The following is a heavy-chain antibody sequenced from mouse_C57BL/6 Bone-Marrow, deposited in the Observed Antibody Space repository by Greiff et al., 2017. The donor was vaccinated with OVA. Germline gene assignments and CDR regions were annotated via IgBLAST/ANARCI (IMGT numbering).Heavy chain of an antibody. D-gene: IGHD2-1*01. V-gene: IGHV1-5*01. J-gene: IGHJ2*01. CDR1: GYTFTSYW. Sequence: VQLQQSGTVLARPGASVKMSCKTSGYTFTSYWMHWVKQRPGQGLEWIGAIYPGNSDTSYNQKFKGKAKLTAVTSASTAYMELSSLTNEDSAVYYCTRWLYGNYYFDYWGQGTTLTVSS. CDR2: IYPGNSDT. CDR3: TRWLYGNYYFDY.